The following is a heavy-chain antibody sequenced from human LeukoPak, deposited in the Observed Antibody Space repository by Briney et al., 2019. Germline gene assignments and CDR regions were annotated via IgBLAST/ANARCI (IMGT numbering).Heavy chain of an antibody. J-gene: IGHJ5*02. CDR1: GFTFGDYA. V-gene: IGHV3-49*04. Sequence: GRSLRLPCTASGFTFGDYAMSWVRQAPGKGLEWVGFIRSKAYGGTTEYAESVKGRFTISRDDSKSIAYLQMNSLKTEDTAVYYCTREGDCSSTSCYRAVNWFDPWGQGTLVTVSS. D-gene: IGHD2-2*01. CDR2: IRSKAYGGTT. CDR3: TREGDCSSTSCYRAVNWFDP.